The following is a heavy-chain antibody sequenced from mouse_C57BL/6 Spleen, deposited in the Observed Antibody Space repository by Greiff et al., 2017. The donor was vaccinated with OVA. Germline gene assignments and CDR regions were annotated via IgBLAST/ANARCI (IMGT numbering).Heavy chain of an antibody. CDR1: GYTFTSYW. Sequence: QVQLQQPGAELVKPGASVKLSCKASGYTFTSYWMQWVNQRPGQGLEWIGEIGPSDSYTNNNQKAKGKATLTVDTASSTVYMQISSLTSEDTAFYTCARKGYDVYYAMDYWGQGTSVTVSS. CDR3: ARKGYDVYYAMDY. J-gene: IGHJ4*01. CDR2: IGPSDSYT. D-gene: IGHD2-3*01. V-gene: IGHV1-50*01.